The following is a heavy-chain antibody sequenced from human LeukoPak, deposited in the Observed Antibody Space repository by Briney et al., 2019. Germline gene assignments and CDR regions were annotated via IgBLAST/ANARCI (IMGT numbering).Heavy chain of an antibody. CDR3: ARMRQQPVYCMDV. CDR1: GGSFSGYY. CDR2: INHSGST. Sequence: NPSETLSLTCAVYGGSFSGYYWSWIRQPPGKGLEWIGEINHSGSTNYNPSLKSRVTISVDTSKNQFSLKLSSVTAADTAVYYCARMRQQPVYCMDVWGQGTTVTVSS. V-gene: IGHV4-34*01. J-gene: IGHJ6*02. D-gene: IGHD6-13*01.